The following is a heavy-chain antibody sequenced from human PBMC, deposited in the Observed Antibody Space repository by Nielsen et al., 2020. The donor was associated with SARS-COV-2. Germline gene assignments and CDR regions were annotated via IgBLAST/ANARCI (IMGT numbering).Heavy chain of an antibody. CDR1: GFTFDDYA. CDR3: ATGAAAGTGNYYYGMDV. CDR2: ISWNSGSI. J-gene: IGHJ6*02. V-gene: IGHV3-9*01. Sequence: GGSLRLSCAASGFTFDDYAMHWVRQAPGKGLEWVSGISWNSGSIGYPDSVKGRFTISRDNAKNSLYLQMNSLRAEDTALYYCATGAAAGTGNYYYGMDVWGQGTTVTVSS. D-gene: IGHD6-13*01.